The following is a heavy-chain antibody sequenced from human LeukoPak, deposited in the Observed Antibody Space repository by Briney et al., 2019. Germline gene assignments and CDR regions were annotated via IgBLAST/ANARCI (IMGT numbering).Heavy chain of an antibody. D-gene: IGHD6-6*01. J-gene: IGHJ4*02. CDR1: GFTFSTYG. Sequence: GGSLRLSCVASGFTFSTYGMHWVRQAPGKGLEWVAFIRYDGSNEYLDSVKGRFTISRDNSKNTLYLQMNSLKPEDTAVYYCANLARPLDYWGQGALVAVSS. CDR2: IRYDGSNE. CDR3: ANLARPLDY. V-gene: IGHV3-30*02.